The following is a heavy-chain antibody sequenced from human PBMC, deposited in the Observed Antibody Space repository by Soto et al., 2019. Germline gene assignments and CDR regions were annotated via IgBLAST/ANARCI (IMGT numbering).Heavy chain of an antibody. D-gene: IGHD6-13*01. CDR3: ARSYSSSWRNWFDP. CDR1: GFTVSSNY. Sequence: EVQLVESGGGLVQPGGSLRLSCAASGFTVSSNYMSWVRQAPGKGLEWVSIIYSGGSTYYADSVKGRFPISRDNSKNTLYLQINSLRAEDTAVYYCARSYSSSWRNWFDPWGQGTLVTVSS. V-gene: IGHV3-66*01. J-gene: IGHJ5*02. CDR2: IYSGGST.